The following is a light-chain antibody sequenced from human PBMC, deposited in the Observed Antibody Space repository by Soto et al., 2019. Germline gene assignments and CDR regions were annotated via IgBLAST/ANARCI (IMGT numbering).Light chain of an antibody. CDR3: QQYESYSWT. V-gene: IGKV1-17*03. CDR1: QDISNF. CDR2: SAN. Sequence: DIQMTQSPSDMSASVGDRVTITCRASQDISNFLVWFQQRPGKVPKRLMYSANRLESGVPSRFSGSGSGTEFTLTISSLQPDDSATYYCQQYESYSWTFGQGTKVDIK. J-gene: IGKJ1*01.